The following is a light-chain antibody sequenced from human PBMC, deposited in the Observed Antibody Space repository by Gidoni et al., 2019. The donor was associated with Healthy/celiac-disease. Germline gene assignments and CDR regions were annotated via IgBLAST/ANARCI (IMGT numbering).Light chain of an antibody. V-gene: IGKV3-20*01. J-gene: IGKJ5*01. CDR1: QSISSSY. Sequence: EIELTQSPGTLSLSPGERATLSCRASQSISSSYLAWYQQKPGQAPRLLIYGASSMATGIPDRFSGSGSGTDFTLTISRLEPEDFAVYYCQQYCSSLITFGQGTRLEIK. CDR2: GAS. CDR3: QQYCSSLIT.